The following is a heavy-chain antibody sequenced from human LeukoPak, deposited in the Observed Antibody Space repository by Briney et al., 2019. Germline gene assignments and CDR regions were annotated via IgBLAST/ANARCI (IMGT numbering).Heavy chain of an antibody. V-gene: IGHV3-23*01. CDR3: AKEVRESAWYYFDY. D-gene: IGHD3-10*01. CDR2: LSGNGGTT. Sequence: GGSLRLSCAASGFTFSSYAMTWVRQAPGRGLEWVSALSGNGGTTYYADSVKGRFTISRDNSKNTLYLQMNSLRAEDTAVYYCAKEVRESAWYYFDYWGQGTLVTVSS. CDR1: GFTFSSYA. J-gene: IGHJ4*02.